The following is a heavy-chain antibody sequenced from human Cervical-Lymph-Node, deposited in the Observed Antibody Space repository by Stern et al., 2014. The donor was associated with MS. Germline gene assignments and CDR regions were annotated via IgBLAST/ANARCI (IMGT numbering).Heavy chain of an antibody. J-gene: IGHJ5*02. CDR2: IYYSGTT. Sequence: VQLEESGPGLLRPSETLSLTCTVSGASLDHHFWSWIRQPPGKGLEWIGYIYYSGTTNYNASLKGRVAISIDTSRTQFSLRLSSVTAADTAVYYCARATDLWGQGTLVAVSS. V-gene: IGHV4-59*11. CDR1: GASLDHHF. CDR3: ARATDL.